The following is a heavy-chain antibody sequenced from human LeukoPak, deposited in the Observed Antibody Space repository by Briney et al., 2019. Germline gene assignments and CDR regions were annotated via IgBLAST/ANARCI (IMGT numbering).Heavy chain of an antibody. CDR3: ARVVPDYFDSSGYQEGWFDP. V-gene: IGHV1-3*01. Sequence: ASVTVSCTASGYTFTDYTMHWLRQAPGQRLDWMGWINGGSGNTKYSPEFQGRVTITRDTSATTAYMELSSLRSEDTAIYYCARVVPDYFDSSGYQEGWFDPWGQGTLVTVSS. CDR1: GYTFTDYT. D-gene: IGHD3-22*01. CDR2: INGGSGNT. J-gene: IGHJ5*02.